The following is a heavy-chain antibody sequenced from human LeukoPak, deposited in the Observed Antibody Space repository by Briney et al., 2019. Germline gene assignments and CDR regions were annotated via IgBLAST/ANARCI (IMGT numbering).Heavy chain of an antibody. CDR2: IHRDDKT. D-gene: IGHD2-2*01. CDR1: GFTVSSSF. V-gene: IGHV3-53*01. Sequence: GVLSLSCAASGFTVSSSFIYWVRRAPGKGLEWVSFIHRDDKTYYADSVKGRFTMSRDSSKNTLYLQMNSLGADDTAVYYCAREVISTPSYFDYWGQGILVTVSS. J-gene: IGHJ4*02. CDR3: AREVISTPSYFDY.